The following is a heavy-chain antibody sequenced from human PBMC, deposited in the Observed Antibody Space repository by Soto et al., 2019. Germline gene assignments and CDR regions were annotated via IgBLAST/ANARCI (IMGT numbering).Heavy chain of an antibody. CDR3: ARVGVVAARTFDY. J-gene: IGHJ4*02. CDR2: LYYSGNT. Sequence: QVQLQESGPGVVKPSETLSLTCTVSGGSLSPFYWSWVRQPPGKGLEWIGYLYYSGNTNYNPSLKSRVTISVDASKNQVSLRLTSVTAADTAVYYCARVGVVAARTFDYWGQGTVVTFSS. D-gene: IGHD2-15*01. V-gene: IGHV4-59*01. CDR1: GGSLSPFY.